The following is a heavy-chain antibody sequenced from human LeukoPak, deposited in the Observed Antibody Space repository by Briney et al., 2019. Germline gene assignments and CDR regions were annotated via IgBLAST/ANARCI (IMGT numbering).Heavy chain of an antibody. CDR1: GGTFSSYA. CDR2: IIPIFGTA. V-gene: IGHV1-69*06. J-gene: IGHJ3*02. CDR3: ARVAGNDAFDI. Sequence: ASVKVSCKASGGTFSSYAISWVRQAPGQGLEWMGGIIPIFGTANYAQKFQGRVTITADKSTSTAYMELSSLRSEDTAVYYCARVAGNDAFDIWGQGTMVTVSS. D-gene: IGHD6-19*01.